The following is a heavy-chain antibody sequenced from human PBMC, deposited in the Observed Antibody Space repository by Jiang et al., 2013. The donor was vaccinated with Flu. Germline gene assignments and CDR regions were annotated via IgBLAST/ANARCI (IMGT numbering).Heavy chain of an antibody. CDR2: IGTAGDT. J-gene: IGHJ4*02. D-gene: IGHD3-10*01. CDR1: GFTFSSYD. Sequence: VQLLESGGGLVQPGGSLRLSCAASGFTFSSYDMHWVRQATGKGLEWVSAIGTAGDTYYPSSVKGRFTISRENAKNSLYLQMNSLRAEDTAVYYCARGWFGELLHHFDYWGQGTLVTVSS. V-gene: IGHV3-13*01. CDR3: ARGWFGELLHHFDY.